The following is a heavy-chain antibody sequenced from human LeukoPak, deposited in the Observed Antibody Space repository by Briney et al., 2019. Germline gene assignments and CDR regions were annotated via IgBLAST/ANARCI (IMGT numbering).Heavy chain of an antibody. J-gene: IGHJ6*03. Sequence: QSGGSLRLSCAASGFTFNSYGIHWVRQAPGKGLEWVAFIRFDGSNNYYADSVKGRFTISRDNSKNTLYLQMNSLRAEDTAVYYCAKDGGGYYPYYYYMDVWGKGTTVTISS. CDR2: IRFDGSNN. CDR3: AKDGGGYYPYYYYMDV. CDR1: GFTFNSYG. D-gene: IGHD3-22*01. V-gene: IGHV3-30*02.